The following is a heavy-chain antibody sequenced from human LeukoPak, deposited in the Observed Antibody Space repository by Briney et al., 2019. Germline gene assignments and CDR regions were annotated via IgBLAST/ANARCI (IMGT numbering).Heavy chain of an antibody. CDR2: ISWNSGSI. Sequence: GGSLRPSCAASGFTFDDYAMHWVRQAPGKGLEWVSGISWNSGSIGYADSVKGRFTISRDNAKNSLYQQMNSLRAEDMALYYCAKALYGDYFSLDYWGQGTLVTVSS. J-gene: IGHJ4*02. CDR3: AKALYGDYFSLDY. V-gene: IGHV3-9*03. D-gene: IGHD4-17*01. CDR1: GFTFDDYA.